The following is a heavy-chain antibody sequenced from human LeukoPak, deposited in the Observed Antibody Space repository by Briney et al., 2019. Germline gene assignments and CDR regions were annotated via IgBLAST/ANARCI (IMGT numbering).Heavy chain of an antibody. CDR2: IYYSGST. CDR3: ARGRGNFDY. D-gene: IGHD3-16*01. V-gene: IGHV4-59*01. J-gene: IGHJ4*02. CDR1: GASINIYY. Sequence: MTAETLSLTCSVSGASINIYYWSWIRQPPGKGLEWIWYIYYSGSTNYNPSLKSRVTISVDTSKNQFSLKLSSVTAADTAVYYCARGRGNFDYWGQGTLVTVSS.